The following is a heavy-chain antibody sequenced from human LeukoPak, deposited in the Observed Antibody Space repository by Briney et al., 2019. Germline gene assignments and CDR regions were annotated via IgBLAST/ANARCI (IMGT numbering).Heavy chain of an antibody. CDR1: GGSVSSGTYY. V-gene: IGHV4-61*01. Sequence: SETLSPTCTVSGGSVSSGTYYWSWIRQPPGKGLEWIGYIYYSGSTNYNPSLKSRVTISVDTSKNQFSLRLTSVTAADTAVYYCAREEIRSYTFDYWGQGTLVTVST. CDR3: AREEIRSYTFDY. D-gene: IGHD1-26*01. CDR2: IYYSGST. J-gene: IGHJ4*02.